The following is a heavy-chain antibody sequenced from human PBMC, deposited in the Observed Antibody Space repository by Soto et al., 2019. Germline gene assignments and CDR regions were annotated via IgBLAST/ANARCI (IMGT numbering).Heavy chain of an antibody. CDR2: IYNDGNT. Sequence: EVQLVESGGGLVQPGGSLRLSCAASGFTVSSNYMSWVRQAPGKGLEWVSVIYNDGNTYYADSVKGRFTISRHISKNTLYLQMNSLRPEDTAVYYCARDSAYCSGGFCYSWNVDYWGQGTLVTVSS. CDR3: ARDSAYCSGGFCYSWNVDY. CDR1: GFTVSSNY. J-gene: IGHJ4*02. D-gene: IGHD2-15*01. V-gene: IGHV3-53*04.